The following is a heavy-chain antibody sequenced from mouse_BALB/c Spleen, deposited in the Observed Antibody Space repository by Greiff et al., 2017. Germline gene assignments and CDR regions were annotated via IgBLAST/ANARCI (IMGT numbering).Heavy chain of an antibody. V-gene: IGHV5-6-3*01. CDR3: ARYGNGDY. CDR2: INSNGGST. Sequence: EVHLVESGGGLVQPGGSLKLSCAASGFTFSSYGMSWVRQTPDKRLELVATINSNGGSTYYPDSVKGRFTISRDNAKNTLYLQMSSLKSEDTAMYYCARYGNGDYWGQGTTLTVSS. CDR1: GFTFSSYG. D-gene: IGHD2-1*01. J-gene: IGHJ2*01.